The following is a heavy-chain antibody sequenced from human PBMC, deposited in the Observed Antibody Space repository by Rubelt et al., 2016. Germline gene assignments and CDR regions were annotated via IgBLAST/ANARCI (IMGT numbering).Heavy chain of an antibody. V-gene: IGHV4-39*07. J-gene: IGHJ4*02. D-gene: IGHD6-25*01. Sequence: QLQLQESGPGLVKPSETLSLTCTVSGTSTSSSSYYWGWIRQPPGKGLEWIGSMFHGGSTYYNPSLKGRVTISVDASKNQFSLKLSSVTAADTAVYYCAAAFDYWGQGTLVTVSS. CDR3: AAAFDY. CDR2: MFHGGST. CDR1: GTSTSSSSYY.